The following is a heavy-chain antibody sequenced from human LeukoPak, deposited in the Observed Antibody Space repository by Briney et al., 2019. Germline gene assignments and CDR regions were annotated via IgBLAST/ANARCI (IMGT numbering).Heavy chain of an antibody. Sequence: PGGSLRLSCAASGFTFSSYGMHWVRQAPGKGLEWVAFIRYGGGNKYYADSVKGRFTISRDNSKNTLYLQMNSLRPEDTAVYYCAGVEGGDWFDPWGQGTLVTVSS. D-gene: IGHD3-16*01. V-gene: IGHV3-30*02. CDR3: AGVEGGDWFDP. CDR1: GFTFSSYG. J-gene: IGHJ5*02. CDR2: IRYGGGNK.